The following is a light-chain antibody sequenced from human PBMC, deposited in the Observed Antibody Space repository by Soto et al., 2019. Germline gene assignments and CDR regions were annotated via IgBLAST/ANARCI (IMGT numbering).Light chain of an antibody. Sequence: TQSPGNLSLSPGERATLSCRSIQSVSNDFLAWYQQKPGQAPRLLIYGASTRATDVPDRFSGSGSGADFTLSISRLEPEDFAVYYCQQYGSSPPRTFGQGTKVDNK. CDR2: GAS. V-gene: IGKV3-20*01. CDR3: QQYGSSPPRT. CDR1: QSVSNDF. J-gene: IGKJ1*01.